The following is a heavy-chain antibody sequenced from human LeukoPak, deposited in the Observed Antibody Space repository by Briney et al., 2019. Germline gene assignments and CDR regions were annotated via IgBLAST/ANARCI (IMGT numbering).Heavy chain of an antibody. CDR1: GGSFSGYY. CDR3: ARGDCTNGVCYIFDY. CDR2: INHSGST. D-gene: IGHD2-8*01. V-gene: IGHV4-34*01. J-gene: IGHJ4*02. Sequence: SETLSLTCAVYGGSFSGYYWSWIRQPPGKGLEWIGEINHSGSTNYNPSLKSRVTISVDTSKNQFSLKLSSVTAADTAVYYCARGDCTNGVCYIFDYWGRGTLVTVSS.